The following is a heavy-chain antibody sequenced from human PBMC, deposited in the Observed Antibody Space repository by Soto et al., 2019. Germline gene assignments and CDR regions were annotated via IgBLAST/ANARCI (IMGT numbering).Heavy chain of an antibody. J-gene: IGHJ6*02. CDR2: IYSGGST. V-gene: IGHV3-66*01. Sequence: GSLRLSCAASGLTVSSNYMRWVRQAPGKGLEWVSVIYSGGSTYYADSVKGRFTISRDNSKNTLYLQMNSLRAEDTAVYYCARAYSSSFEYYYYYGMDVWGQGTTVTVSS. D-gene: IGHD6-6*01. CDR1: GLTVSSNY. CDR3: ARAYSSSFEYYYYYGMDV.